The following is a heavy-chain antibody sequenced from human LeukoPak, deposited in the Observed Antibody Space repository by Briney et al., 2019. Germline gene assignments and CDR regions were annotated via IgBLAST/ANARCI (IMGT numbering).Heavy chain of an antibody. D-gene: IGHD3-10*01. V-gene: IGHV1-8*03. CDR2: LNPESGNT. Sequence: ASVKVSCKASGYTFSNYDINWVRQAAGQGLEWMGWLNPESGNTGYAQKFQGRVTITRDTSIRTAYMEVSSLRSDDTAVYYCARGTSLLDAFDIWGQGTMVTVSS. CDR1: GYTFSNYD. CDR3: ARGTSLLDAFDI. J-gene: IGHJ3*02.